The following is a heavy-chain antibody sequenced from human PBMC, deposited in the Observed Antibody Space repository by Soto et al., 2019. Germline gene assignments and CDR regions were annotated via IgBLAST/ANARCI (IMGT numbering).Heavy chain of an antibody. CDR2: ISGSGGST. D-gene: IGHD1-7*01. CDR3: AKGVKNLNWKYRYGLIFDP. Sequence: GGSLRLSCAASGFTFSSHAMSWVRQAPGKGLEWVSAISGSGGSTYYADSVKGRFTISRDNSKNTLYLQMNSLRAEDTAVYYCAKGVKNLNWKYRYGLIFDPWGQGTLVTVSS. CDR1: GFTFSSHA. J-gene: IGHJ5*02. V-gene: IGHV3-23*01.